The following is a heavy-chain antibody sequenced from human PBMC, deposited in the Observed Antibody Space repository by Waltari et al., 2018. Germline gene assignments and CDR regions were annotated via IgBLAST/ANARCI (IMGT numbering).Heavy chain of an antibody. Sequence: QVQLQQWGAGLLKPSETLSLTCAVYGGSFSGYYWSWIRQPPGKGLEWIGEINHSGSTNYNPSLKSRVTISVDTSKNQFSLKLSSVTAADTAVYYCARIPCSSTSCYWGGFDYWGQEPWSPSPQ. CDR2: INHSGST. CDR1: GGSFSGYY. J-gene: IGHJ4*01. D-gene: IGHD2-2*01. CDR3: ARIPCSSTSCYWGGFDY. V-gene: IGHV4-34*01.